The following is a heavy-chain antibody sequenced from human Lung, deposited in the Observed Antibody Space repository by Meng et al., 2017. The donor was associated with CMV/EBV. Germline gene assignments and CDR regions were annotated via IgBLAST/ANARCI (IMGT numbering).Heavy chain of an antibody. V-gene: IGHV3-30*02. D-gene: IGHD2-21*01. CDR3: AKDGGGNWWNTFHI. CDR2: IRNDETNK. Sequence: GGSLRLXXVGSGFTFSDYGMHWVRQAPGKGLEWVTFIRNDETNKYYADSVRGRFTISRDNSKNTLHLEMNSLRPEDTAVYYCAKDGGGNWWNTFHIRGQGTTVXVSS. J-gene: IGHJ3*02. CDR1: GFTFSDYG.